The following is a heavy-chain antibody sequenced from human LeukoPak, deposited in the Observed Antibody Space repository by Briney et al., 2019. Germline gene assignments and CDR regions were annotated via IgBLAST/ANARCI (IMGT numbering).Heavy chain of an antibody. V-gene: IGHV3-30*03. CDR1: GFTFSNYG. J-gene: IGHJ4*02. CDR3: AGYYFDY. CDR2: ISYDGSNK. Sequence: GGSLRLSCAASGFTFSNYGMHWVRQAPGKGLEWVAVISYDGSNKYYADSVKGRFIISRDNSKNTLYLQMNSLRAEDTAVYYCAGYYFDYWGQGTLVTVSS.